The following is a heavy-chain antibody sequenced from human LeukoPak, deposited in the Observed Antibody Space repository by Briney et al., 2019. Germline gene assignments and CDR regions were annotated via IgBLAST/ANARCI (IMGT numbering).Heavy chain of an antibody. J-gene: IGHJ6*03. CDR2: MNPNSGNT. CDR1: GYTFTSYD. V-gene: IGHV1-8*02. CDR3: ARSISYYDIFTGSPNYYYYYMDV. Sequence: ASVKVSCKASGYTFTSYDINWVRQATGQGLEWMGWMNPNSGNTGYAQKFQGRVTMTRNTSISTAYMELSSLRSEDTAVYYCARSISYYDIFTGSPNYYYYYMDVWGKGTTVTVSS. D-gene: IGHD3-9*01.